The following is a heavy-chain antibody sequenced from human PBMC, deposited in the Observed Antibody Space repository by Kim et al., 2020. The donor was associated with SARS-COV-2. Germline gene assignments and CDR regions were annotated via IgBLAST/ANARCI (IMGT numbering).Heavy chain of an antibody. CDR3: ARGGIDGEMATITGSDY. V-gene: IGHV1-8*01. CDR2: MNPNSGNT. J-gene: IGHJ4*02. Sequence: ASVKVSCKASGYTFTSYDINWVRQATGQGLEWMGWMNPNSGNTGYAQKFQGRVTMTRNTSISTAYMELSSLRSEDTAVYYCARGGIDGEMATITGSDYWGQGTLVTVSS. D-gene: IGHD5-12*01. CDR1: GYTFTSYD.